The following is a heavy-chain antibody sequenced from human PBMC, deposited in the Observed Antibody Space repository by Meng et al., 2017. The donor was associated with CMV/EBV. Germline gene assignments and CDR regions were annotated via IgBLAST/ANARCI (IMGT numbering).Heavy chain of an antibody. CDR2: INPNSGGT. D-gene: IGHD3-3*01. CDR3: ARVRSPVYYDPGPGSTATNGYYYGMDV. Sequence: ASVKVSCKASGYTFTGYYIHWVRQAPGQGLEWMGWINPNSGGTNYAQKFQGRVTMTRDTSISTAYMELSRLRSDDTAVYYCARVRSPVYYDPGPGSTATNGYYYGMDVWGQGTTVTVSS. V-gene: IGHV1-2*02. CDR1: GYTFTGYY. J-gene: IGHJ6*02.